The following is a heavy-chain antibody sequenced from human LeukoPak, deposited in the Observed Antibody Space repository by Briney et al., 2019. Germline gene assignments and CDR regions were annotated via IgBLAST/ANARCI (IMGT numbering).Heavy chain of an antibody. CDR3: AKGRWFGELLSPDAFDI. V-gene: IGHV3-23*01. Sequence: GGSLRLSCAASGFTFSSYAMSWVRQAPGKGLEWVSAISGSGGSTYYADSVKGRFTISRDNSKNTLYLQMNSLRAEDTAVYYCAKGRWFGELLSPDAFDIWGQGTMVTVSS. CDR1: GFTFSSYA. D-gene: IGHD3-10*01. J-gene: IGHJ3*02. CDR2: ISGSGGST.